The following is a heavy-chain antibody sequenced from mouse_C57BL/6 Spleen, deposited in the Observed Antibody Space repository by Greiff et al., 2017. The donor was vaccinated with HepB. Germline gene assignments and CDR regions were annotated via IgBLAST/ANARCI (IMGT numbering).Heavy chain of an antibody. CDR2: IDPSDCYT. J-gene: IGHJ4*01. V-gene: IGHV1-50*01. D-gene: IGHD1-1*01. CDR1: GYTFTSYW. CDR3: ARRWDYYGSSPYYAMDY. Sequence: QVQLQQPGAELVKPGASVKLSCKASGYTFTSYWMQWVKQRPGQGLEWIGEIDPSDCYTNYNQKFKGKATLTVDTSSSTAYMQLSSLTSEDSAVYYCARRWDYYGSSPYYAMDYWGQGTSVTVSS.